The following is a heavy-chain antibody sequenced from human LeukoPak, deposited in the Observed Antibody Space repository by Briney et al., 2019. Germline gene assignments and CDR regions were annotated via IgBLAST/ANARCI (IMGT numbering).Heavy chain of an antibody. V-gene: IGHV3-33*01. CDR1: GFTFSSYG. J-gene: IGHJ4*02. Sequence: PGRSLRLSCAASGFTFSSYGMHWVRQAPGKGLEGVAVIWYDGSNKYYADSVKGRFTISRDNSKNTPYLQMNSLRAEDTAVYYCARDGSGGSFDYWRRGPLLTVPS. D-gene: IGHD2-15*01. CDR3: ARDGSGGSFDY. CDR2: IWYDGSNK.